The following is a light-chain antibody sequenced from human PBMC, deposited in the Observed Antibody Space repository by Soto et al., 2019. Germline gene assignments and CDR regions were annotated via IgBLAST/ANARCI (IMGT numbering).Light chain of an antibody. J-gene: IGKJ2*01. Sequence: DIQMTQSPSTLSASVGDRVTITCRASQSISTWLAWCQQKPGKAPKLLIYKASSLRNGVPSRFSGSGSGTEFTLTIYSLQPDDFASYYCQQYNGYPHTFGQGTKLEIK. CDR1: QSISTW. V-gene: IGKV1-5*03. CDR3: QQYNGYPHT. CDR2: KAS.